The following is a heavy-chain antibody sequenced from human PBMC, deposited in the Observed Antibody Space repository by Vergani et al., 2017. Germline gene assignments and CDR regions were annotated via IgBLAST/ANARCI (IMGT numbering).Heavy chain of an antibody. Sequence: EVQLLESGGDLVQPGGSLRLSCAASGFTFNHYAMNWVRQAPGKGLEWVSGISGSGGSTYYAGSVKGRFTISRDSSKNTLYLQMNSLSAGDTAVYYCLVASPFDYWGQGTLVTVSS. CDR1: GFTFNHYA. CDR3: LVASPFDY. J-gene: IGHJ4*02. D-gene: IGHD2-15*01. CDR2: ISGSGGST. V-gene: IGHV3-23*01.